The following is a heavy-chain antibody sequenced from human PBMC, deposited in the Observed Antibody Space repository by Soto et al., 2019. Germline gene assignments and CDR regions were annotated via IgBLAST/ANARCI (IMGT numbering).Heavy chain of an antibody. D-gene: IGHD6-19*01. J-gene: IGHJ3*02. Sequence: GGSLRLSCAASGFTFSSYWMSWVRQAPGKGLEWVANIRQDGSEKYYVDSVRGRFTISRDNAKNSLYLQMNSLRAEDTAVYYCARDRSGWIDAFDSWGQGTIVTVSS. CDR3: ARDRSGWIDAFDS. CDR2: IRQDGSEK. CDR1: GFTFSSYW. V-gene: IGHV3-7*01.